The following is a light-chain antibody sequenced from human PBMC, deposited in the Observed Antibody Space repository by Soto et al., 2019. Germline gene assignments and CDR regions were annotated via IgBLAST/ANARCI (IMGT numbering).Light chain of an antibody. CDR2: GAS. V-gene: IGKV3-20*01. Sequence: EIVLTQSPGTLSLSPGARVTLSCRAIQSVSGSQLAWYQQKPGQAPRLLIYGASSRASGVPDRFSGIASGTDFTFIISRLEPEYFGMCYCHQYGHFPHTFPRGTKL. J-gene: IGKJ2*01. CDR1: QSVSGSQ. CDR3: HQYGHFPHT.